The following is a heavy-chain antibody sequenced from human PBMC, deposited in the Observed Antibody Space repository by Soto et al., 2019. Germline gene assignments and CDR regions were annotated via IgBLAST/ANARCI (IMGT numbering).Heavy chain of an antibody. CDR1: GGSISSGGYY. J-gene: IGHJ4*02. V-gene: IGHV4-31*03. D-gene: IGHD2-2*01. CDR3: ARVGDIVGVAALDYYFDH. Sequence: SETLSLTCTVSGGSISSGGYYWSWIRQHPGKGLEWIGYIYYSGSTYYNPSLKSRVTISVDTSKNQFSLRLSSVTAADTAVYYCARVGDIVGVAALDYYFDHWGQGTLVTVSS. CDR2: IYYSGST.